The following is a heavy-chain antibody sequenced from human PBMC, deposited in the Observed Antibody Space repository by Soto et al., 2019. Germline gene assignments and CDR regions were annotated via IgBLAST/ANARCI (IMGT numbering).Heavy chain of an antibody. CDR3: AKDSGHLIVVVVAATMAFDY. V-gene: IGHV3-23*01. J-gene: IGHJ4*02. D-gene: IGHD2-15*01. CDR1: GFTFSSYA. Sequence: GGSLRLSCAASGFTFSSYAMSWVRQAPGKGLEWVSAISGSGGSTYYADSVKGRFTISRDNSKNTLYLQMNSLRAEDTAVYYCAKDSGHLIVVVVAATMAFDYWGQGTLVTVSS. CDR2: ISGSGGST.